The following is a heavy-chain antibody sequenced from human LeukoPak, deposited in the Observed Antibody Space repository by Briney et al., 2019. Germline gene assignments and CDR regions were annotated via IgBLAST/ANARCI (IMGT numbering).Heavy chain of an antibody. V-gene: IGHV3-21*01. CDR3: GRVGSGGTREDTLDI. J-gene: IGHJ3*02. Sequence: GGSLRLSCAASGFTFSSYSMNWVRQTPGKGLEWGSSIGSSSSHIYYADSVKGRFTISRDNAKNSLYLQMNSLRAEDTAVYYCGRVGSGGTREDTLDIWGQGTMVTVSS. CDR2: IGSSSSHI. CDR1: GFTFSSYS. D-gene: IGHD1-26*01.